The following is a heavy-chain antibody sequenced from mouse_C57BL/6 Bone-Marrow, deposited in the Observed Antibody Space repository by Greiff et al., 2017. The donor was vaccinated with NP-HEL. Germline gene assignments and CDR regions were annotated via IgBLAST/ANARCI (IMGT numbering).Heavy chain of an antibody. V-gene: IGHV1-80*01. Sequence: QVQLQQSGAELVKPGASVKISCKASGYAFSSYWMNWVKQRPGKGLEWIGQIYPGDGDTNYNGKFKGKATLTADKSSSTAYMQLSSLTSEDSAVYFCARLDITTVVAPYAMDYWGQGTSVTVSS. D-gene: IGHD1-1*01. CDR1: GYAFSSYW. CDR2: IYPGDGDT. J-gene: IGHJ4*01. CDR3: ARLDITTVVAPYAMDY.